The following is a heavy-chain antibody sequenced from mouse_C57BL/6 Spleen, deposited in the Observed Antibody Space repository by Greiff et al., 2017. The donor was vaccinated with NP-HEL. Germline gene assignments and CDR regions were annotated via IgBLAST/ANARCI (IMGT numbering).Heavy chain of an antibody. CDR1: GYTFTSYW. CDR2: IYPGSGST. CDR3: ARLPFITTVGETDY. V-gene: IGHV1-55*01. J-gene: IGHJ4*01. D-gene: IGHD1-1*01. Sequence: QVQLKESGAELVKPGASVKMSCKASGYTFTSYWITWVKQRPGQGLEWIGDIYPGSGSTNYNEKFKSKATLTVDTSSSTAYMQLSSLTSEDSAVYYCARLPFITTVGETDYWGQGTSVTVSS.